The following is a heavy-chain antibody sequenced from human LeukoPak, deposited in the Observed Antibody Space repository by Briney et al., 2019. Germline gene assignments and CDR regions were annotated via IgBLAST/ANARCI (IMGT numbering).Heavy chain of an antibody. CDR1: GYSFTSYW. Sequence: RHGESLKISCKGSGYSFTSYWIGWVRQMPGKGLEWMGIIYPRDSDTRYSPSFQGQVTISADKSISTAYLQWSSLKASDTAMYYCARPYYYGSGSYYEIDYWGQGTLVTVSS. CDR2: IYPRDSDT. J-gene: IGHJ4*02. D-gene: IGHD3-10*01. V-gene: IGHV5-51*01. CDR3: ARPYYYGSGSYYEIDY.